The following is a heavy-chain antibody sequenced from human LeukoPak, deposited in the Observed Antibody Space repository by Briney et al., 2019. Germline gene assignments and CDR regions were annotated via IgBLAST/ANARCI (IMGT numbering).Heavy chain of an antibody. J-gene: IGHJ3*02. Sequence: HPGGSLRLSCAASGFTVSSNYMSWVRQAPGKGLEWVSVIYSGGSTYCADSVKGRFTISRDNSKNTLYLQMNSLRAEDTAVYYCARDRTYYYDSSGNDAFDIWGQGTMVTVSS. D-gene: IGHD3-22*01. CDR1: GFTVSSNY. CDR2: IYSGGST. V-gene: IGHV3-53*01. CDR3: ARDRTYYYDSSGNDAFDI.